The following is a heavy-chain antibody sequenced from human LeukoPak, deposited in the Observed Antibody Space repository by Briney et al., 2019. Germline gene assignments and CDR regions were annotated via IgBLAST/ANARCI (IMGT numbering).Heavy chain of an antibody. CDR1: GGTFSSYA. Sequence: ASVKVSCKASGGTFSSYATSWVRQAPGQGLEGMGGIIPLFGTANYAQKLQGRVTITADESTSTAYMELSSLRSEDTAVYYCAREFGTMVRGVIHRTFDYWGQGTLVTVSS. D-gene: IGHD3-10*01. CDR2: IIPLFGTA. CDR3: AREFGTMVRGVIHRTFDY. J-gene: IGHJ4*02. V-gene: IGHV1-69*13.